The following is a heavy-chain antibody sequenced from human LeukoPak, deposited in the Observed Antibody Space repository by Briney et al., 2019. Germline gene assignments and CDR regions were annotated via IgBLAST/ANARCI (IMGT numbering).Heavy chain of an antibody. V-gene: IGHV4-59*08. CDR3: ARQGPLTTAVTTRTNPFDY. Sequence: SETLSLTCTVSGGSISSSYWSWIRQPPGKGLEWIGYIYYSGSTSYNPSLKSRVTISVDTSKNLFSLKLNSVTAADTAVYYCARQGPLTTAVTTRTNPFDYWGQGTLVTVSS. J-gene: IGHJ4*02. D-gene: IGHD4-11*01. CDR2: IYYSGST. CDR1: GGSISSSY.